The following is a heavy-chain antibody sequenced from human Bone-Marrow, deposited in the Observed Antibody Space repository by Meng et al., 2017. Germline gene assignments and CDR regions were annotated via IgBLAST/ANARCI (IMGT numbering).Heavy chain of an antibody. V-gene: IGHV1-69*01. CDR1: GYTFTCNN. J-gene: IGHJ4*02. CDR3: ARVRGYYGYDY. D-gene: IGHD3-10*01. CDR2: IIPIFGTA. Sequence: GAVGKMLGPPARSSCIASGYTFTCNNITWVGQAPGQGLEWMGGIIPIFGTANYAQKFQGRVTITADESTSTAYMELSSLRSEDTAVYYCARVRGYYGYDYWGQGTLVTVSS.